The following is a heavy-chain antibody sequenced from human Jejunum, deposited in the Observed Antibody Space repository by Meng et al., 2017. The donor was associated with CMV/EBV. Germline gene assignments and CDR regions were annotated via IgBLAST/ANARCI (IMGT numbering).Heavy chain of an antibody. D-gene: IGHD2-21*02. CDR1: GDSIDSGSHS. CDR2: IYTSGST. J-gene: IGHJ4*02. CDR3: ARDPSYCGSDCYSD. V-gene: IGHV4-61*02. Sequence: QGSGLGLVIPSPTLSLTCTVSGDSIDSGSHSWSWIRQPAGKELEWIGHIYTSGSTSYSPSLKSRVTISINTSKNQFSLNLSPVTAADTAVYYCARDPSYCGSDCYSDWGQGLLVTVSS.